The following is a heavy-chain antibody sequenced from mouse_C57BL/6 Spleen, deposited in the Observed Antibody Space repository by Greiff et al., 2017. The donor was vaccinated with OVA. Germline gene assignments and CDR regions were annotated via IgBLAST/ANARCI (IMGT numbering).Heavy chain of an antibody. CDR2: INPNNGGT. J-gene: IGHJ3*01. Sequence: EVQLQQSGPELVKPGASVKISCKASGYTFTDYYMNWVKQSHGKSLEWIGDINPNNGGTSYNQKFKGKATLTVDKSSSTAYMELRSLTSEDSAVYYCARLLRVEVLAYWGQGTLVTVSA. CDR1: GYTFTDYY. D-gene: IGHD1-1*01. V-gene: IGHV1-26*01. CDR3: ARLLRVEVLAY.